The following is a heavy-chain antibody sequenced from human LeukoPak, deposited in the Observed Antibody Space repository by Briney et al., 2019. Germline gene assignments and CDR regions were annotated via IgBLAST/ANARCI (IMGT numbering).Heavy chain of an antibody. CDR1: GGSISSYY. J-gene: IGHJ2*01. CDR2: IYTSGST. CDR3: ARAALHGSGSYYNVDWGQDWYFDL. D-gene: IGHD3-10*01. Sequence: SETLSLTCTVSGGSISSYYWSWIRQPAGKGLEWIGRIYTSGSTNYNPSLKSRVTMSVDTSKNQFSLKLSSVTAADTAVYYCARAALHGSGSYYNVDWGQDWYFDLWGRGTLVTVSS. V-gene: IGHV4-4*07.